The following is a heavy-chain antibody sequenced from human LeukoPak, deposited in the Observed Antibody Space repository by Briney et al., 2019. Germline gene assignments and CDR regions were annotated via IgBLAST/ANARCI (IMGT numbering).Heavy chain of an antibody. CDR3: ARHHSNFDY. V-gene: IGHV4-59*08. CDR1: GGSISTYY. D-gene: IGHD5-18*01. J-gene: IGHJ4*02. Sequence: SETLSLTCSVSGGSISTYYWSWIRQPPGKGLEWIGYIYDSGSTNYNPSLKSRVTISVDTSKNQFSLKLSSVTAADTAVYYCARHHSNFDYWGQGTLVAVSS. CDR2: IYDSGST.